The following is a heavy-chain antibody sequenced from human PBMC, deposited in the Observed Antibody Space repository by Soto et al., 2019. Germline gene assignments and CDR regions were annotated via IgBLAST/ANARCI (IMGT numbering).Heavy chain of an antibody. CDR3: ARVIYASGSLYYYYAMAL. CDR2: IYHSGST. J-gene: IGHJ6*02. V-gene: IGHV4-4*02. Sequence: QVQLQESGPGLVKPSGTLSLTCAVSGGSISSSNWWSWVRQPPGKGLEWIGEIYHSGSTNYNPSLKTPVTISVDNSNPQFSLKLSSVTAAHTAVYYCARVIYASGSLYYYYAMALWGQGTTVTVSS. CDR1: GGSISSSNW. D-gene: IGHD3-10*01.